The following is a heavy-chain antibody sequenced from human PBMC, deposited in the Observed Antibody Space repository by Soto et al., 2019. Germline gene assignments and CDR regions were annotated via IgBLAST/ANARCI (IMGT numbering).Heavy chain of an antibody. CDR3: AKDMGDYPTIRGLYYYFYGLDV. D-gene: IGHD4-17*01. Sequence: GGSLRLSCAASGFTFTTYAMTWVRQAPGKGLEWVSTISGSGGSTYYADSVKGRFTISRDNSQNTLYLQMDSLRADDTAVFYCAKDMGDYPTIRGLYYYFYGLDVWGQGTTVTVSS. CDR1: GFTFTTYA. CDR2: ISGSGGST. V-gene: IGHV3-23*01. J-gene: IGHJ6*02.